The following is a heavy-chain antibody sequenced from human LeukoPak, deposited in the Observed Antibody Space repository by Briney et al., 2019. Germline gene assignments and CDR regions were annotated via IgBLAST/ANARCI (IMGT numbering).Heavy chain of an antibody. Sequence: GASVKVSCKASGYTFTGYYMHWVRQAPGQGLEWMGWINPNSGGTNYAQKFQGRVTMTRDTSISTAYMELSRLRSDDTAVYYCARGGCSSTSCYHTYYYYYYMDVWGKGTTVTVFS. D-gene: IGHD2-2*01. CDR2: INPNSGGT. V-gene: IGHV1-2*02. CDR1: GYTFTGYY. CDR3: ARGGCSSTSCYHTYYYYYYMDV. J-gene: IGHJ6*03.